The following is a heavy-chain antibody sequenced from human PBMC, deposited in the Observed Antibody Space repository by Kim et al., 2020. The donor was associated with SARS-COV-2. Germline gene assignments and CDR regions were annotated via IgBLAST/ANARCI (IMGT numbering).Heavy chain of an antibody. Sequence: AESVKGQFIISRDKSKNTLYMQMNSLRAEDTAVYYCAKPPLTRPLYYFDYWGQGTLVTVSS. D-gene: IGHD3-9*01. J-gene: IGHJ4*02. V-gene: IGHV3-23*01. CDR3: AKPPLTRPLYYFDY.